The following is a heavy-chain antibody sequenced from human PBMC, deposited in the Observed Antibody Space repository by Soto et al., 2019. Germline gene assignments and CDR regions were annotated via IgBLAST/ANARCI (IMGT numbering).Heavy chain of an antibody. CDR1: GFTFSSYA. Sequence: GGSLRLSCAASGFTFSSYAMSWVRQTPGKGLEWVSAFSCSGGITDYADSVKGRFTISRDDSKNTAYLQMNSLKTEDTAVYYCTRHLQLRSEYAFDIWGQGTTVTVSS. D-gene: IGHD5-18*01. CDR3: TRHLQLRSEYAFDI. J-gene: IGHJ3*02. CDR2: FSCSGGIT. V-gene: IGHV3-23*01.